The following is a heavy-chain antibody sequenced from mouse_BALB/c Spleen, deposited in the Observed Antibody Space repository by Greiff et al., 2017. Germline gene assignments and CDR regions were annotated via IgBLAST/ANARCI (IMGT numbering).Heavy chain of an antibody. D-gene: IGHD2-10*01. Sequence: EVMLVESGPSLVKPSQTLSLTCSVTGDSITSGYWNWIRKFPGNKLEYMGYISYSGSTYYNPSLKSRISITRDTSKNQYYLQLNSVTTEDTATYYCARWAYYGNYGAYWGQGTLVTVSA. J-gene: IGHJ3*01. CDR2: ISYSGST. V-gene: IGHV3-8*02. CDR3: ARWAYYGNYGAY. CDR1: GDSITSGY.